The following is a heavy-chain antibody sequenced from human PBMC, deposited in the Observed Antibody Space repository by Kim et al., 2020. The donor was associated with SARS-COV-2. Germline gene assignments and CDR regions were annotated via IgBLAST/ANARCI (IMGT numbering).Heavy chain of an antibody. Sequence: YNPSLKSRVTTSIDTSKNQFSLKLSSVTAADTAVYYCVRHSDSGRPFFDYWAQGTLVTVSS. CDR3: VRHSDSGRPFFDY. V-gene: IGHV4-59*08. D-gene: IGHD3-10*01. J-gene: IGHJ4*02.